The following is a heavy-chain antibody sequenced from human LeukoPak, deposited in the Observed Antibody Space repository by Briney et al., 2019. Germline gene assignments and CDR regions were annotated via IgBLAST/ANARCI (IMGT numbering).Heavy chain of an antibody. Sequence: ASVKVSCKASGYTFSGYYLHWVRQAPGQGPEWMGRIDPTSGGTHYAQKFQGRVTVTRDTSTSPVYMELSGLRSDDTAVYYCARVPGPYTTSRFDYWGQGTLVTVSS. CDR2: IDPTSGGT. D-gene: IGHD2-2*02. J-gene: IGHJ4*02. V-gene: IGHV1-2*02. CDR3: ARVPGPYTTSRFDY. CDR1: GYTFSGYY.